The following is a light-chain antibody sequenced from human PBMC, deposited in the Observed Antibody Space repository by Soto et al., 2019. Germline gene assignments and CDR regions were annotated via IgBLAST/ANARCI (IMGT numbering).Light chain of an antibody. V-gene: IGKV4-1*01. CDR1: QSVLRTSDNKNS. J-gene: IGKJ2*01. CDR2: WAS. Sequence: DIVMTQSPDSLAVSLGERATINCKSSQSVLRTSDNKNSFAWYQQRPGQPPKLLISWASTRQSGVPARFSGTGSWTDFTLTISSLQAEDVAVYYCQQYYASPYTFGQGTKLEIK. CDR3: QQYYASPYT.